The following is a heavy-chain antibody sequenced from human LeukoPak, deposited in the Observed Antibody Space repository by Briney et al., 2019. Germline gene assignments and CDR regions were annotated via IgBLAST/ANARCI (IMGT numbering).Heavy chain of an antibody. CDR2: INHSGST. V-gene: IGHV4-34*01. Sequence: SETLSLTCAVYGGSFSGYYWSWIRQPPGKGLEWIGEINHSGSTNYNPSLKSRVTISVDTSKNQFPLKLSSVTAADTAVYYCARGRRWLAFDIWGQGTMVTVSS. CDR3: ARGRRWLAFDI. D-gene: IGHD5-24*01. CDR1: GGSFSGYY. J-gene: IGHJ3*02.